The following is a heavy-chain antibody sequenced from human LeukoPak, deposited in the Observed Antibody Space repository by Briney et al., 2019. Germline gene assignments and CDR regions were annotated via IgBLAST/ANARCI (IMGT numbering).Heavy chain of an antibody. CDR2: INHSGST. CDR3: ARDSQGFDY. Sequence: SETLYLTCAVSGGSFSGYYWSWVRQPPGKGLEWMGEINHSGSTNYNPSLKSRVTISVGTAKTQFSLKQSFVTAANTVVYFCARDSQGFDYWGQGTLVTVSS. V-gene: IGHV4-34*01. CDR1: GGSFSGYY. J-gene: IGHJ4*02.